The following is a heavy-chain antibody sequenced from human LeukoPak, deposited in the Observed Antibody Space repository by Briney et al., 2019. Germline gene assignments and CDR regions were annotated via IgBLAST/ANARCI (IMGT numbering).Heavy chain of an antibody. D-gene: IGHD6-13*01. V-gene: IGHV3-21*01. CDR3: ARRAAYSSSWYGYVYYYMDV. J-gene: IGHJ6*03. CDR2: ISSSSSYI. CDR1: GFTFSSYS. Sequence: GGSLRLSCAASGFTFSSYSMNWVRQAPGKGLEWVSSISSSSSYIYYADSVKGRFTISRDNAKNSLYLQMNSLRAEDTAVYYCARRAAYSSSWYGYVYYYMDVWGKGTTVTVSS.